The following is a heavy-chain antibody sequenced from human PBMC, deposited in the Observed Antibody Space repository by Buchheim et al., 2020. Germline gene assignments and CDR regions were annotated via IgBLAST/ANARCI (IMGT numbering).Heavy chain of an antibody. V-gene: IGHV3-7*03. J-gene: IGHJ5*02. CDR1: GFTFRNYW. Sequence: EVYLVESGGGLVQPGGSLRLSCAASGFTFRNYWMNWVRQAPGKGLEWVANINEDGYDKYYVDSVKGRFTIARDNATSSAYTQMSSLRVEDTAVYYCAKHSIPWGQGT. D-gene: IGHD2/OR15-2a*01. CDR2: INEDGYDK. CDR3: AKHSIP.